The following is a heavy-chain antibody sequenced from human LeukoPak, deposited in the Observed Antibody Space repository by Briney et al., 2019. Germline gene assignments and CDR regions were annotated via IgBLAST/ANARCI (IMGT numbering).Heavy chain of an antibody. CDR2: IYYSGST. Sequence: PSETLSLTCTVSGGSISSYYWSWIRQPPGKGLEWIGYIYYSGSTNYNPSLKSRVTISVDTSKNQFSLKLSSVTAADTAVYYCARAVSPGSRWGYPDWGQGTLVTVSS. J-gene: IGHJ4*02. D-gene: IGHD3-16*02. CDR1: GGSISSYY. V-gene: IGHV4-59*01. CDR3: ARAVSPGSRWGYPD.